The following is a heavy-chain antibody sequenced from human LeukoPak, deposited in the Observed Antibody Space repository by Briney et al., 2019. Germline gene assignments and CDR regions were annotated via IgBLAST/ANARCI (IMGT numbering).Heavy chain of an antibody. Sequence: SETLSLTCSVSGGSIRGHYWSWIRQPPGKGLEWIGYIYYSGSTTYNPSLKSRATISVDTSKNQFSLRLNSVTAADTAMYYFARGPYSSNYLQEYYFDPWGQGTLVTVSS. CDR1: GGSIRGHY. CDR2: IYYSGST. CDR3: ARGPYSSNYLQEYYFDP. J-gene: IGHJ4*02. D-gene: IGHD6-13*01. V-gene: IGHV4-59*11.